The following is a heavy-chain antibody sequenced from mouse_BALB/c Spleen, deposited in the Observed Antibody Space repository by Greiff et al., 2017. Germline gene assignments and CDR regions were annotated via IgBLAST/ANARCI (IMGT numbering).Heavy chain of an antibody. CDR2: ISYSGST. V-gene: IGHV3-2*02. Sequence: EVKLVESGPGLVKPSQSLSLTCTVTGYSITSDYAWNWIRQFPGNKLEWMGYISYSGSTSYNPSLKSRISITRDTSKNQFFLQLNSVTTEDTATYYCAKLGYLDYWGQGTTLTVSS. J-gene: IGHJ2*01. CDR1: GYSITSDYA. D-gene: IGHD4-1*01. CDR3: AKLGYLDY.